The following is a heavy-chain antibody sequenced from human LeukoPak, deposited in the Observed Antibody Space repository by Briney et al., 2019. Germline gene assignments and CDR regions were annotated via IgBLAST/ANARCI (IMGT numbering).Heavy chain of an antibody. Sequence: GGSLRLSCAASGFTFSSYSMNRVRQAPGKGLEWVSAISGSGGSTYYADSVKGRFTISRDNSKNTLYLQMNSLRAEDTAVYYCARDPSYSSSGSWFDVWGQGTLVTVSS. CDR2: ISGSGGST. CDR3: ARDPSYSSSGSWFDV. J-gene: IGHJ5*02. D-gene: IGHD6-13*01. CDR1: GFTFSSYS. V-gene: IGHV3-23*01.